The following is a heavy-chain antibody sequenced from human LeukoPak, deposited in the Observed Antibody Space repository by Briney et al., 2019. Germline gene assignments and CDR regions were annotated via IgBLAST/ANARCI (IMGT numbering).Heavy chain of an antibody. CDR3: ARDYYGSGSYNFDY. Sequence: GGSLRLSCAASGFTFSSYSMNWVRQAPGKELQWVSSISSSSSYIYYADSVKGRFTISRDNAKNSLYLQMNSLRAEDTAVYYCARDYYGSGSYNFDYWGQGTLVTVSS. J-gene: IGHJ4*02. CDR2: ISSSSSYI. V-gene: IGHV3-21*01. CDR1: GFTFSSYS. D-gene: IGHD3-10*01.